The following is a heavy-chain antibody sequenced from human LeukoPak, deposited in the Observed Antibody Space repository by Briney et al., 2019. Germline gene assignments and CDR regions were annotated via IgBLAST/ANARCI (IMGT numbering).Heavy chain of an antibody. J-gene: IGHJ4*02. Sequence: ASVKVSCKASGYTFTGYYMHWVRQAPGQGLEWMGRINPNSGGTNYAQKFQGRVTMTRDTSISTAYMELSRLRSDDTAVYYCARDLGYCTNGVCHTRFDYWGQGTLVAVSS. V-gene: IGHV1-2*06. CDR1: GYTFTGYY. D-gene: IGHD2-8*01. CDR2: INPNSGGT. CDR3: ARDLGYCTNGVCHTRFDY.